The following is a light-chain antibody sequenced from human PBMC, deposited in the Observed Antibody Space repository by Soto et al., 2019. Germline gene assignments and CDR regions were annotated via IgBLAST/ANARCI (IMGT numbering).Light chain of an antibody. CDR2: GAS. Sequence: DIQMTQSPSSVSASVGDSVTITCRASQDIASWLAWYQQKPGKAPNLLIYGASTLQSGVPSRFSGSRSGTDFTLTISSLQPEDFATYYCQQANSFPHTFGGGTKVEIK. J-gene: IGKJ4*01. CDR1: QDIASW. CDR3: QQANSFPHT. V-gene: IGKV1D-12*01.